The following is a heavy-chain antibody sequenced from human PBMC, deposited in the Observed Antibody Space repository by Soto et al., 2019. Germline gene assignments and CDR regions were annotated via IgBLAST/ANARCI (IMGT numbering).Heavy chain of an antibody. D-gene: IGHD3-16*01. CDR2: IIPIFGTA. V-gene: IGHV1-69*12. J-gene: IGHJ5*02. CDR1: GGTFSSYA. CDR3: ARDGPFQGVTGLSWFDP. Sequence: QVQLVQSGAEVKKPGSSVKVSCKASGGTFSSYAISWVRQAPGQGLEWMGGIIPIFGTANYAQKFQGRVTITADESTSTAYMGLSSLRSEDTAVDYCARDGPFQGVTGLSWFDPWGQGTLVTVSS.